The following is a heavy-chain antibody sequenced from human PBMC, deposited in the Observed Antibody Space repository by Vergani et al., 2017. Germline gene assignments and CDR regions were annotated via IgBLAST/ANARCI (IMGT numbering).Heavy chain of an antibody. J-gene: IGHJ3*02. V-gene: IGHV1-2*04. CDR3: ARDRSVGEDSGSCHAFDI. D-gene: IGHD1-26*01. CDR1: GYTFTGYY. CDR2: INPNSGGT. Sequence: QVQLVQSGAEVKKPGASVKVSCKASGYTFTGYYMHWVRQAPGQGLEWMGWINPNSGGTNYAQKFQGWVTMTRDTSISTAYMELSRLRSEDTAVYYCARDRSVGEDSGSCHAFDIWGQGTMVTVSS.